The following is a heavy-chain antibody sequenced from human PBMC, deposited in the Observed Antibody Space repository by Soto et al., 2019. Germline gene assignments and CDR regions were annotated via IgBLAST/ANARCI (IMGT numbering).Heavy chain of an antibody. J-gene: IGHJ3*02. CDR3: ARDRPGDEGDGFDI. V-gene: IGHV3-53*02. D-gene: IGHD3-10*01. CDR2: LYSGGST. CDR1: GLIVSSNY. Sequence: EVQLVETGGGLIQPGGSLRLSCAASGLIVSSNYMNWVRQAPGKGLEWVSVLYSGGSTHYAGSVKGRFIIPRDNSKNTLYLQMNSLRAEDTAVYYCARDRPGDEGDGFDIWGHGTMVTVSS.